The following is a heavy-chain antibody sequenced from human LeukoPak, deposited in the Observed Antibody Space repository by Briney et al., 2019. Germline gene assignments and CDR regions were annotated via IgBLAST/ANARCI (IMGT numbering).Heavy chain of an antibody. D-gene: IGHD6-19*01. V-gene: IGHV3-9*01. CDR1: GFTFDDYA. J-gene: IGHJ6*03. CDR3: AKGSSGWYGYYYYMDV. CDR2: ISWNSGSI. Sequence: SLRLSCAASGFTFDDYAMHWVRQAPGKGLEWVSGISWNSGSIGYADSVKGRFTISRDNAKNSLYLQMNSLRAEDTALYYCAKGSSGWYGYYYYMDVWGKGTTVTVSS.